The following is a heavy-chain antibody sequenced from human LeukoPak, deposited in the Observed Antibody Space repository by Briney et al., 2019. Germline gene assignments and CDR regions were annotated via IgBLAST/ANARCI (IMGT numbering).Heavy chain of an antibody. CDR1: GGSISSSSYY. CDR3: ARGWGYMDY. J-gene: IGHJ4*02. CDR2: IHYSGNT. Sequence: SETLSLTCTVSGGSISSSSYYWGWIRQPPRKGLEWIGYIHYSGNTNYNPSLKSRVTVLVDTSKNQFSLKLSSVTAADTAVYYCARGWGYMDYWGQGTLVTVSS. V-gene: IGHV4-61*05. D-gene: IGHD5-18*01.